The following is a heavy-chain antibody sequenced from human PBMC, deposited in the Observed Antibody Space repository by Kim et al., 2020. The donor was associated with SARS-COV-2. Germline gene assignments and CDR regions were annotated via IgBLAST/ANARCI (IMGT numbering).Heavy chain of an antibody. CDR2: TK. J-gene: IGHJ4*02. CDR3: TGYSGYDFDY. V-gene: IGHV3-15*01. D-gene: IGHD5-12*01. Sequence: TKEYAAPGKGRFHVSRDDSKNTLYLQMNSLKTEATAVYYCTGYSGYDFDYWGQGTLVTVSS.